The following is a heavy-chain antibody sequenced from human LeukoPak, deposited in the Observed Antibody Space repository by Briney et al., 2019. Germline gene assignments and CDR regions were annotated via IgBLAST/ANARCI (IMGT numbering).Heavy chain of an antibody. J-gene: IGHJ3*02. CDR2: IDSRSSFI. V-gene: IGHV3-21*01. CDR3: ARPRFGPWDAFDI. Sequence: PGGSLRLSCAASGFTFSSYTMSWVRQAPGKGLEWVSSIDSRSSFIYYADSVKGRFTISRDNAQNSLYLQMDSLRAEDTAVYYCARPRFGPWDAFDIWGQGTMVTVSS. D-gene: IGHD3/OR15-3a*01. CDR1: GFTFSSYT.